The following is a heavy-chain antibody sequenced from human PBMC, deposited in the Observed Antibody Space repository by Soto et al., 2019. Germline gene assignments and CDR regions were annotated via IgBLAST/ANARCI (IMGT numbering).Heavy chain of an antibody. CDR2: ISAFNGNS. J-gene: IGHJ4*02. D-gene: IGHD4-4*01. CDR1: GYTFSTHG. V-gene: IGHV1-18*01. CDR3: AKGVYDYTF. Sequence: QIQLVQAGAEVKRPGASVKVSCKASGYTFSTHGITWVRHAPGQGLEWMGWISAFNGNSKYAQKFQGRGTMTTDTSTATAYMELRSMRFDDTAVYYCAKGVYDYTFWGQGTLVTVSS.